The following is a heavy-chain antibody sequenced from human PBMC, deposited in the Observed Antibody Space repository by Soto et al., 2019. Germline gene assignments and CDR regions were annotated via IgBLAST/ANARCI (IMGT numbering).Heavy chain of an antibody. Sequence: EVQLVESGGELVQPGGSLRLSCAASGFTFKNYWMHWVRQAPGKGLVWVSRINPDGSRTSYADSVKGRFSISRDNAKNTLYLQMDSLRAEDTAVYYCAKVATGSYNWFDPWGQGTLVTVSS. J-gene: IGHJ5*02. CDR1: GFTFKNYW. CDR2: INPDGSRT. V-gene: IGHV3-74*01. D-gene: IGHD1-1*01. CDR3: AKVATGSYNWFDP.